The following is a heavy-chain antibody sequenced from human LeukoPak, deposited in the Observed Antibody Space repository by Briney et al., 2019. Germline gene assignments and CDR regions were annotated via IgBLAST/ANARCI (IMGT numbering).Heavy chain of an antibody. CDR3: AKVTSSAYCGGDCSDY. CDR1: GFTFGSHA. D-gene: IGHD2-21*01. Sequence: GGSLRLSCVTSGFTFGSHAMSWVRQAPGKGLEWVSTISGVGGSTYYADSVKGRFTISRDNSKNTLYLQMNSLRAEDTAVYYCAKVTSSAYCGGDCSDYWGQGTLVTVSS. V-gene: IGHV3-23*01. J-gene: IGHJ4*02. CDR2: ISGVGGST.